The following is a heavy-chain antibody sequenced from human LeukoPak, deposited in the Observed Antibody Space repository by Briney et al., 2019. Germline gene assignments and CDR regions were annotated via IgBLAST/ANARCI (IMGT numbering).Heavy chain of an antibody. Sequence: VASVKVSCKASGGTFSSYAISWVRQAPGQGLEWMAGIIPIFGTANYAQKFQGRVTITTDESTSTAYMELSSLRSEDTAVYYCASSPGGLRYFDWSHFDYWGQGTLVTVSS. CDR3: ASSPGGLRYFDWSHFDY. V-gene: IGHV1-69*05. J-gene: IGHJ4*02. D-gene: IGHD3-9*01. CDR1: GGTFSSYA. CDR2: IIPIFGTA.